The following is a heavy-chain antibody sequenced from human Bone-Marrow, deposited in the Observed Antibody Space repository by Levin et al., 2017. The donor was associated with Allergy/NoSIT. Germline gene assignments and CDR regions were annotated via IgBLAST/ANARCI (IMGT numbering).Heavy chain of an antibody. CDR1: GDSISNYH. Sequence: SETLPLTCTVSGDSISNYHCSWIRQPPGKGLEWIGDIYYTGGTSYNSSLKSRVTISLDTSKNQFSLNLRSMTTADTAVYYCATGRTYGGVIEYWGQGNLVTVSS. CDR3: ATGRTYGGVIEY. CDR2: IYYTGGT. D-gene: IGHD4-23*01. J-gene: IGHJ4*02. V-gene: IGHV4-59*01.